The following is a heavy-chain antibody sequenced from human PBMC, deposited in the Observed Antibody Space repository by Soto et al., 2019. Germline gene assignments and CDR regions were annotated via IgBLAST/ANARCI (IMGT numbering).Heavy chain of an antibody. CDR1: GDTFSFYP. D-gene: IGHD6-13*01. J-gene: IGHJ4*02. V-gene: IGHV1-69*06. Sequence: QVQLEQSGAEVKKPGSSVKVSCKASGDTFSFYPISWVRQAPGQGLEWMGSIIPIFGTTNYAQKFQGRVTITADKSTRTAYMELSSLRSDDTAVYYCAREWQQLSRGQGIYFDYWGQGPLVTVSS. CDR3: AREWQQLSRGQGIYFDY. CDR2: IIPIFGTT.